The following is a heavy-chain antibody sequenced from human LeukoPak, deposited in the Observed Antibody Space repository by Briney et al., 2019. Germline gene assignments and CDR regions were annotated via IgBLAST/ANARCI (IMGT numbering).Heavy chain of an antibody. CDR1: GASISGSGYY. CDR2: IYSSGST. CDR3: AKSGGYGLIDY. D-gene: IGHD1-26*01. J-gene: IGHJ4*02. Sequence: SETLSLTCTVSGASISGSGYYWGWIRQPPGKGLEWIGSIYSSGSTYYNASLQSRVTISIETSKNQISMRLNSVTAADTAMYYCAKSGGYGLIDYWGQGTLVTVSS. V-gene: IGHV4-39*01.